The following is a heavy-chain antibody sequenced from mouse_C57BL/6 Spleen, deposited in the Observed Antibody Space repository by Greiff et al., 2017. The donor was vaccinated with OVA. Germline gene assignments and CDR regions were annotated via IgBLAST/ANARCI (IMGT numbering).Heavy chain of an antibody. J-gene: IGHJ2*01. Sequence: EVKLVESGPVLVKPGASVKMSCKASGYTFTDYYMNWVKQSHGKSLEWIGVINPYNGGTSYNQKFKGKATLTVDKSSSTAYMELNSLTSEDSAVYYCARNYGPWYFDYWGQGTTLTVSS. D-gene: IGHD1-1*02. CDR3: ARNYGPWYFDY. CDR2: INPYNGGT. V-gene: IGHV1-19*01. CDR1: GYTFTDYY.